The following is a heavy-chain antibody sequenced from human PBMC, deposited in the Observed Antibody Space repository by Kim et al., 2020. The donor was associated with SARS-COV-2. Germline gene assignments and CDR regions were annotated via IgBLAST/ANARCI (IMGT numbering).Heavy chain of an antibody. CDR1: GGSVSSGSYY. CDR2: IYYSGST. D-gene: IGHD5-12*01. J-gene: IGHJ4*02. CDR3: ARGSVEMATIYYFDY. V-gene: IGHV4-61*01. Sequence: SETLSLTCTVSGGSVSSGSYYWSWIRQPPGKGLEWIGYIYYSGSTNYNPSLKSRVTISVDTSKNQFSLKLSSVTAADTAVYYCARGSVEMATIYYFDYWGQGTLVTVSS.